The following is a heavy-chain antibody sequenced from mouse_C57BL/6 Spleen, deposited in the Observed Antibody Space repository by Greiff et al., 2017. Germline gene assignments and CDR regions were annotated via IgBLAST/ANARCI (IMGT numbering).Heavy chain of an antibody. D-gene: IGHD1-1*01. V-gene: IGHV1-82*01. Sequence: QVHVKQSGPELVKPGASVKISCKASGYAFSSSWMNWVKQRPGKGLEWIGRIYPGDGDTNYNGKFKGKATLTADKSSSTAYMQLSSLTSEDSAVYFCASWITTVVATDFDYWGQGTTLTVSS. CDR1: GYAFSSSW. CDR2: IYPGDGDT. J-gene: IGHJ2*01. CDR3: ASWITTVVATDFDY.